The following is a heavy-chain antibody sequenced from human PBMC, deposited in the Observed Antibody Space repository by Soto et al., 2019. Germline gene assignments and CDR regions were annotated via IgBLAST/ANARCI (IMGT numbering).Heavy chain of an antibody. Sequence: EVQLVESGGGLVQPGGSLRLSCAASGFTFSSYDMHWVRQATGNGLEWVSAIGTAGDTYYPGSVKGRFTISRENAKNSLYLQMNSLRAEDTAVYYCARAGFEALFYGMDVWGQGTTVTVSS. V-gene: IGHV3-13*01. CDR2: IGTAGDT. D-gene: IGHD3-9*01. CDR3: ARAGFEALFYGMDV. J-gene: IGHJ6*02. CDR1: GFTFSSYD.